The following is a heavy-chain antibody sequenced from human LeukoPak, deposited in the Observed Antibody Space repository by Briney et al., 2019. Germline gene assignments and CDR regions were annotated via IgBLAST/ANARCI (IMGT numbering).Heavy chain of an antibody. J-gene: IGHJ3*02. CDR3: ARAEANYYARSMRAFDI. CDR1: GGTFSSYA. Sequence: GSSVKVSCKASGGTFSSYAISWVRQATGQGLEWMGGIIPIFGTANYAQKFQGRVTITTDESTSTAYMELSSLRSEDTAVYYCARAEANYYARSMRAFDIWGQGTMVTVSS. CDR2: IIPIFGTA. D-gene: IGHD3-22*01. V-gene: IGHV1-69*05.